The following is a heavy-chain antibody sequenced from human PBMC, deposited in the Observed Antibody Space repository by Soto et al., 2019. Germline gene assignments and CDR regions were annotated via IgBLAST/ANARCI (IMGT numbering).Heavy chain of an antibody. V-gene: IGHV1-46*01. CDR2: INPSGGST. J-gene: IGHJ4*02. Sequence: ASVKVSCKASGYTFTSYYMHWVRQAPGQGLEWMGIINPSGGSTSYAQKFQGRVTMTRDTSTSAVYMELSSLRSEDTAVYYCARDGYYDSSGYSFDYWGQGTLVTVSS. CDR3: ARDGYYDSSGYSFDY. CDR1: GYTFTSYY. D-gene: IGHD3-22*01.